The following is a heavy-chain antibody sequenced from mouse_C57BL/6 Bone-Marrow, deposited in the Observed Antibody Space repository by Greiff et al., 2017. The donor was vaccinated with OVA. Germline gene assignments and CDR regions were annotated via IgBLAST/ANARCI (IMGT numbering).Heavy chain of an antibody. V-gene: IGHV1-47*01. Sequence: VQLQQSGAELVKPGASVKMSCKASGYTFTTYPIEWMKQNHGKSLEWIGNIHPYNDDTKYTEKFKGKATLTVDTSSSTVYLELSRLTSDDSAVYDCARPGDYDGYWFAYWGQGTLVTVSA. CDR2: IHPYNDDT. CDR1: GYTFTTYP. D-gene: IGHD2-4*01. J-gene: IGHJ3*01. CDR3: ARPGDYDGYWFAY.